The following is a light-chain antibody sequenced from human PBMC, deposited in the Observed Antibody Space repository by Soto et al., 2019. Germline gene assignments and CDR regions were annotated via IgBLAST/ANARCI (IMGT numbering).Light chain of an antibody. CDR2: RAS. V-gene: IGKV3-15*01. CDR3: QQYDNCPYT. CDR1: QSFSSN. Sequence: EIVMTQSPATLSVSPGERATLSCRASQSFSSNLACYQLKPGQAPRLLIYRASTRATGIPARFSGSGSATAFTLTISSLQSEDFAVYYWQQYDNCPYTFGQGTKLEIK. J-gene: IGKJ2*01.